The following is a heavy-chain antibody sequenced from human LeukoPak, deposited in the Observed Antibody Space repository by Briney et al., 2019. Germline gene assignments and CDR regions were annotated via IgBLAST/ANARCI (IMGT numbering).Heavy chain of an antibody. D-gene: IGHD3-10*01. CDR1: GFTFSSYW. CDR3: AKDYYGSGSHFDY. CDR2: IRFDGSNK. J-gene: IGHJ4*02. V-gene: IGHV3-30*02. Sequence: GGSLRLSCAASGFTFSSYWMSWVRQAPGKGLEWVAFIRFDGSNKYYADSVKGRFTISRDNSKNTLYLQMNSQRAEDTAVYYCAKDYYGSGSHFDYWGQGTLVTVSS.